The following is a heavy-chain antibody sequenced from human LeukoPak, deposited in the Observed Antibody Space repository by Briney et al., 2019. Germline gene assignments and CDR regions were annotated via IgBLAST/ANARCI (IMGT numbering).Heavy chain of an antibody. Sequence: GGSLRLSCAASGFTFSSYWMHWVRQAPGKGLEWVSGISWNSGSIGYADSVKGRFTISRDNAKNSLYLQMNSLRAEDTALYYCAKDSGRGNIVVVPAAIPYCSGGSCYSGTYFDYWGQGTLVTVSS. J-gene: IGHJ4*02. CDR3: AKDSGRGNIVVVPAAIPYCSGGSCYSGTYFDY. V-gene: IGHV3-9*01. CDR1: GFTFSSYW. D-gene: IGHD2-2*02. CDR2: ISWNSGSI.